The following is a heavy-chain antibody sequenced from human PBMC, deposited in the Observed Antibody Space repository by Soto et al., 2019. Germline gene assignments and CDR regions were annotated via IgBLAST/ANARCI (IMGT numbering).Heavy chain of an antibody. CDR1: GGTFGSYA. CDR2: IIPVSGAA. J-gene: IGHJ4*02. Sequence: QVQLVQSGAEVKKPGSSVKVSCKASGGTFGSYAFSWVRQAPGQGLEWMGGIIPVSGAAHYAQKFQGRVTITADESTSTAYMGMRSLSSQDTAVYYCATALGCRSTSCTLDYWGQGTRVIVSS. V-gene: IGHV1-69*01. D-gene: IGHD2-2*01. CDR3: ATALGCRSTSCTLDY.